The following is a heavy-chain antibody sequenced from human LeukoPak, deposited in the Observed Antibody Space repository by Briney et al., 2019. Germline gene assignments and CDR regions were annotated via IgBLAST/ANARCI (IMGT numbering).Heavy chain of an antibody. D-gene: IGHD6-25*01. CDR2: IIPILGIA. J-gene: IGHJ4*02. CDR1: GGTFSSYA. CDR3: ARSSIAGANLDY. V-gene: IGHV1-69*04. Sequence: SVKVSCKASGGTFSSYAISWVRQAPGQGLEWMGRIIPILGIANYAQKFQGRVTITADKSTSTAYMELSSLRSEDTAVYYCARSSIAGANLDYWGQGTLVTVSS.